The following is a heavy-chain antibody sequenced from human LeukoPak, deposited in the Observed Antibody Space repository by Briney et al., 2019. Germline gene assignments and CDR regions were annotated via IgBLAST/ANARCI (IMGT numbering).Heavy chain of an antibody. V-gene: IGHV4-39*07. Sequence: SETLSLTCTVSGGSISSSYSWGWIRQPPGKGLEWIGNIYYSGSTYYNPSLKGRVTISVDTSKNQFSLKLSSVTAADTAVYYCAREARYYYDSSGSDYWGQGTLVTVSS. CDR3: AREARYYYDSSGSDY. J-gene: IGHJ4*02. CDR1: GGSISSSYS. D-gene: IGHD3-22*01. CDR2: IYYSGST.